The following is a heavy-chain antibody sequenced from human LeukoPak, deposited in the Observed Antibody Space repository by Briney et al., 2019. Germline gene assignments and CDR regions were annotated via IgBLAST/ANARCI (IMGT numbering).Heavy chain of an antibody. CDR3: ARVVGYCTNGVCYEYYFDY. V-gene: IGHV1-3*01. Sequence: ASVKVSCKASGYTFTSYAMHWVRQAPGQRLEWMGWINAGNGNTKYSQKFQGRVTITRDTSASTAYMELSSLRSEDTAVYYCARVVGYCTNGVCYEYYFDYWGQGTPVTVSS. CDR2: INAGNGNT. J-gene: IGHJ4*02. CDR1: GYTFTSYA. D-gene: IGHD2-8*01.